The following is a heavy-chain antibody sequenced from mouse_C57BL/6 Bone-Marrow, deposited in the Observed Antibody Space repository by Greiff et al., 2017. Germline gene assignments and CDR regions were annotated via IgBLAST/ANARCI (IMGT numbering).Heavy chain of an antibody. Sequence: EVQRVESGGGLVKPGGSLKLSCAASGFTFSSYAMSWVRQTPEKRLEWVATISDGGSYTYYPDNVKGRFTISRDNAKNNLYLQMGHLKSEDTAMYYCARMCYWYFDVWGTGTTVTVSS. CDR3: ARMCYWYFDV. CDR2: ISDGGSYT. V-gene: IGHV5-4*01. J-gene: IGHJ1*03. CDR1: GFTFSSYA.